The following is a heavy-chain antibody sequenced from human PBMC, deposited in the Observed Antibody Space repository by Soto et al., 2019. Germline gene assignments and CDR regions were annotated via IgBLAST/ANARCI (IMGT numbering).Heavy chain of an antibody. CDR2: ISAYNGNT. Sequence: GASVKVSCKASGYTFTSYGISWVRQAPGQGLEWMGWISAYNGNTNYVQKLQGRVTMTTDTSTSTAYMELRSLRSDDTAVYYCARDSPFYDILTGPTPLDPWGQGTLVTVSS. J-gene: IGHJ5*02. D-gene: IGHD3-9*01. CDR1: GYTFTSYG. V-gene: IGHV1-18*01. CDR3: ARDSPFYDILTGPTPLDP.